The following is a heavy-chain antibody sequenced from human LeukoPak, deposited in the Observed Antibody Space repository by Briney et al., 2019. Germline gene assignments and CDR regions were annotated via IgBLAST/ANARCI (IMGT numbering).Heavy chain of an antibody. CDR2: IYHSGST. Sequence: SETLSLTCAVSGGSISSGGYSWSWIRQPPGKGLEWIGYIYHSGSTYYNPSLKSRVTISVDKSKNQFSLKLSSVTAADTAVYYCARWNRYSGYDGEDYWGQGTLVTVSS. V-gene: IGHV4-30-2*01. J-gene: IGHJ4*02. D-gene: IGHD5-12*01. CDR3: ARWNRYSGYDGEDY. CDR1: GGSISSGGYS.